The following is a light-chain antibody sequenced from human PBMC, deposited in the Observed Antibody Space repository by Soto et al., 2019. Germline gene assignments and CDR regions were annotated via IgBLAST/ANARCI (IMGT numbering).Light chain of an antibody. Sequence: MAQAPCFRSASVGDRVTITFRASESIDNWLAWYQQKPGKAPKLLIFAASTLVRGVPSRFSGRGSGTEFTLTISSLQADDYATFYCQQYRTDWTFGQGTNVDI. CDR1: ESIDNW. CDR3: QQYRTDWT. CDR2: AAS. J-gene: IGKJ1*01. V-gene: IGKV1-5*01.